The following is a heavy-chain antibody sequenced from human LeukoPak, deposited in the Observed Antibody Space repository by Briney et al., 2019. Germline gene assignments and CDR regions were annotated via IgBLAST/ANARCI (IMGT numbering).Heavy chain of an antibody. Sequence: GESLKISCKGSGYSFTSYWIGWVRRMPGKGLEWMGIIYPGDSDTRYSPSFQGQVTISADKSISTAYLQWSSLKASDTAMYYCARRVGYYYDSSGYYEPHFDYWGQGTLVTVSS. CDR1: GYSFTSYW. V-gene: IGHV5-51*01. CDR3: ARRVGYYYDSSGYYEPHFDY. D-gene: IGHD3-22*01. J-gene: IGHJ4*02. CDR2: IYPGDSDT.